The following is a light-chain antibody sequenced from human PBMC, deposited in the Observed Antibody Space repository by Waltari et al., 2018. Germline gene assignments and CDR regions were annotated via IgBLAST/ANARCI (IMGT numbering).Light chain of an antibody. CDR1: QSVSSN. CDR3: QQYNNWPLT. Sequence: EIVMTQSPATLSVSPGERATLSCRASQSVSSNLAWYQQKPGQAPRLLIYVASPRATGIPARFSGSGSGTQFTLTISSLQSEDFAVYYCQQYNNWPLTFGGGTKVEIK. CDR2: VAS. J-gene: IGKJ4*01. V-gene: IGKV3-15*01.